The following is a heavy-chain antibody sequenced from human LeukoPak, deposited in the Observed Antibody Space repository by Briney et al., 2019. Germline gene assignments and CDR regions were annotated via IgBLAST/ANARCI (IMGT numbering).Heavy chain of an antibody. CDR2: ISSSSSYI. Sequence: GGSLRLSCAASGFTFSSYAMSWVRQAPGKGLEWVSSISSSSSYIYYADSVKGRFTISRDNAKNSLYLQMNSLRAEDTAVYYCARGRGRSGSPQSSDYWGQGTLVTVSS. CDR3: ARGRGRSGSPQSSDY. CDR1: GFTFSSYA. V-gene: IGHV3-21*01. D-gene: IGHD1-26*01. J-gene: IGHJ4*02.